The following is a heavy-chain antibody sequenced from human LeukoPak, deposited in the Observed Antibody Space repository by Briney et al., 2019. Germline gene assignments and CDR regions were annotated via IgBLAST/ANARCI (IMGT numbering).Heavy chain of an antibody. CDR3: AKDLWPTYYYDSSGQTVDYFDY. CDR2: ISGSGGST. J-gene: IGHJ4*02. CDR1: GFTFSSYA. Sequence: PGGSLRLSCAASGFTFSSYAMSWVRQAPGKGLEWVSAISGSGGSTYYADSVKGRFTISRDNSKNTLYLQMNSLRAEDTAVYYCAKDLWPTYYYDSSGQTVDYFDYWGQGTLVTVSS. V-gene: IGHV3-23*01. D-gene: IGHD3-22*01.